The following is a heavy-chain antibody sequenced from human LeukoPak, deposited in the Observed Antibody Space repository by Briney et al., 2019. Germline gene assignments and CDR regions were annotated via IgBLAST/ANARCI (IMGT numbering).Heavy chain of an antibody. V-gene: IGHV1-2*02. CDR2: INPNSGDT. D-gene: IGHD2-2*01. Sequence: ASVKVSCKASGYTLTGYYLHWVRQAPRQGLEWMGWINPNSGDTNFAQKFQGRVTMTRDTSISTAYMELSRLRSDATAVYYCARGSIVVVPAASVFDPWGQGTLVTVSS. CDR3: ARGSIVVVPAASVFDP. J-gene: IGHJ5*02. CDR1: GYTLTGYY.